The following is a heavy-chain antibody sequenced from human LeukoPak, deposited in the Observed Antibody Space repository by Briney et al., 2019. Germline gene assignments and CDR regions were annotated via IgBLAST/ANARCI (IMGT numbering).Heavy chain of an antibody. V-gene: IGHV1-18*01. CDR3: ATEGYDPPT. J-gene: IGHJ5*02. D-gene: IGHD5-12*01. CDR1: GYTFTSNG. Sequence: ASVKVSCKAPGYTFTSNGISWVRQTPGQGVKWMGWISAYNCNTNCAQMLQRIVTMTTDTSTSTAYMDLSSLRSEETAVYYCATEGYDPPTWGQGTLFTVSS. CDR2: ISAYNCNT.